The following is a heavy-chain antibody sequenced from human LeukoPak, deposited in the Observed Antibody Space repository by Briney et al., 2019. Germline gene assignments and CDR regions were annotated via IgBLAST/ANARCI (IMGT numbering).Heavy chain of an antibody. J-gene: IGHJ4*02. CDR1: GYTFTGYY. Sequence: ASVKVSCKASGYTFTGYYMHWVRQAPGQGLEWMGWISAYNGNTNYAQKLQGRVTMTTDTSTSTAYMELRSLRSDDTAVYYCARVVEEVFDYWGQGTLVTVSS. CDR2: ISAYNGNT. CDR3: ARVVEEVFDY. D-gene: IGHD2-15*01. V-gene: IGHV1-18*04.